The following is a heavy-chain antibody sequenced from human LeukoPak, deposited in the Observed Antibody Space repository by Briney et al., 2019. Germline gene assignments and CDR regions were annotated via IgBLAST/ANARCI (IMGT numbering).Heavy chain of an antibody. V-gene: IGHV1-8*01. Sequence: GASVKVSCKASGYTFTSYDINWVRQATGQGLEWMGWMNPNSGNTGYAQKFQGRVTMTRNTSISTAYMELSSLRSEDTAVYYCARVLRIAAAGTRLPGYWGQGTLVTVSS. CDR2: MNPNSGNT. CDR1: GYTFTSYD. CDR3: ARVLRIAAAGTRLPGY. D-gene: IGHD6-13*01. J-gene: IGHJ4*02.